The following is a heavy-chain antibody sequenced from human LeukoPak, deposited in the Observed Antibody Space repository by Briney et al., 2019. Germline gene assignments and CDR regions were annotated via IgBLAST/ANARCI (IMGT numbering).Heavy chain of an antibody. CDR1: AGSFTGYY. Sequence: SQTLSPACAVYAGSFTGYYWSWIRQPPRNWLEWNGEINHSGSTNYNPSLKSRVTISVDTSKNQFSLKLNSVTTADTAVYYCARTFNVNYRAGFDYWGQGTLVTVSS. CDR3: ARTFNVNYRAGFDY. J-gene: IGHJ4*02. V-gene: IGHV4-34*01. D-gene: IGHD1-7*01. CDR2: INHSGST.